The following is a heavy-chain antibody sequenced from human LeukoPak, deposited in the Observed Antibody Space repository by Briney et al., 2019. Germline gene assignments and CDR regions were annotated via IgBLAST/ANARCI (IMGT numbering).Heavy chain of an antibody. J-gene: IGHJ6*02. CDR2: IKQDGSEK. Sequence: GGSLRLSCAASGFTFSSYWMSWVRQAPGKGLEWVANIKQDGSEKYYVDSVKGRFTISRDNAKKSLYLQINSLRAEDTAVYCCARAYGSGSYFYYYYYGMDVWGQGTTVTVSS. D-gene: IGHD3-10*01. V-gene: IGHV3-7*04. CDR1: GFTFSSYW. CDR3: ARAYGSGSYFYYYYYGMDV.